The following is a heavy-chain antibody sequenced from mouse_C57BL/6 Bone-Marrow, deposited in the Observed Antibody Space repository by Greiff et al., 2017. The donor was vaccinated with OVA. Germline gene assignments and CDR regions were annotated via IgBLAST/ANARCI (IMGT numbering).Heavy chain of an antibody. CDR2: INPSSGYT. CDR3: ARPSLWLRQDYYAMDY. J-gene: IGHJ4*01. Sequence: VQVVESGAELAKPGASVKLSCKASGYTFTSYWMHWVKQRPGQGLEWIGYINPSSGYTKYNQKFKDKATLTADKSSSTAYMQLSSLTYEDSAVYYCARPSLWLRQDYYAMDYWGQGTSVTVSS. D-gene: IGHD2-2*01. V-gene: IGHV1-7*01. CDR1: GYTFTSYW.